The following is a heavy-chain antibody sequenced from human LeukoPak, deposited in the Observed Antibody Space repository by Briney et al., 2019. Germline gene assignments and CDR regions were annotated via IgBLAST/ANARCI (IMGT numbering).Heavy chain of an antibody. Sequence: LSGGSLRLSCAASGFTFSSYGMSWVRQAPGKGLEWVAFIRYDGSNKYYADSVKGRFTISRDNSKNTLYLQMNSLRAEDTAVYYCARDHSGATSLDYWGQGTLVTVSS. D-gene: IGHD1-26*01. CDR3: ARDHSGATSLDY. CDR2: IRYDGSNK. J-gene: IGHJ4*02. V-gene: IGHV3-30*02. CDR1: GFTFSSYG.